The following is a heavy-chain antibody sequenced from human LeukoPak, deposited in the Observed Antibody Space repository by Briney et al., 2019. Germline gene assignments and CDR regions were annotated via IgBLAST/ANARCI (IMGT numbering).Heavy chain of an antibody. Sequence: GGSLRLSCAASGFTFTSYSMNWVRQAPGKGLEWVSSISSSSTYIYYADSVKGRFTISRDNSKNTLYLQMNSPRAEDTAVYYCARGLTYDILTGYYPHWGQGTLVTVSS. CDR2: ISSSSTYI. D-gene: IGHD3-9*01. V-gene: IGHV3-21*04. CDR1: GFTFTSYS. CDR3: ARGLTYDILTGYYPH. J-gene: IGHJ4*02.